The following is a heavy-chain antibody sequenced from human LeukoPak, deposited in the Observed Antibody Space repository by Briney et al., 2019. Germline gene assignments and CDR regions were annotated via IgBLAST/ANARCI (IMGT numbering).Heavy chain of an antibody. D-gene: IGHD3-22*01. Sequence: SETLSLTCAVYGGSFSGYYWSWIRQPPGKGLEWIGEINHSGSTNYNPSLKSRVTISVDTSKNQFSLKLSSVTAADTAVYYCARHGRITMIVVVPRYFDYWGQGTLVTVSS. CDR1: GGSFSGYY. CDR3: ARHGRITMIVVVPRYFDY. CDR2: INHSGST. J-gene: IGHJ4*02. V-gene: IGHV4-34*01.